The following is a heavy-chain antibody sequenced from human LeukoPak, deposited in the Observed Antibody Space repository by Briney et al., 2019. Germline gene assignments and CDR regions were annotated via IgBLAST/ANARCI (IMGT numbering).Heavy chain of an antibody. CDR1: GFTFSTYS. D-gene: IGHD1-1*01. J-gene: IGHJ4*01. CDR3: ARDSVLDY. Sequence: GGSLRLSCAAPGFTFSTYSMNWVRQAPGKGLEWVSCISSRSDYIYYADSVKGRFTISRDNAKNSLYLQMNSLRDEDTAVYYCARDSVLDYWGQGTLVTVSS. V-gene: IGHV3-21*01. CDR2: ISSRSDYI.